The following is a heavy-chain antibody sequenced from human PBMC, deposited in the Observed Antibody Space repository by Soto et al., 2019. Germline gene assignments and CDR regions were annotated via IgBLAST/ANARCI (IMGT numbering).Heavy chain of an antibody. J-gene: IGHJ6*02. Sequence: SETLSLTCTVSGGSISSGDYYWSWIRQPPGKGLEWIGYIHYSGSTYYNPSLKSRVTISVDTSKNQFSLKLSSVTAADTAVYYCARANGYSSSYYYGMDVWGQGTTVTVSS. CDR3: ARANGYSSSYYYGMDV. D-gene: IGHD6-6*01. CDR2: IHYSGST. CDR1: GGSISSGDYY. V-gene: IGHV4-30-4*01.